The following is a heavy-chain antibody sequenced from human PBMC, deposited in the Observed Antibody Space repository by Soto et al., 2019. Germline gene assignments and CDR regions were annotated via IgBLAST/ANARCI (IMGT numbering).Heavy chain of an antibody. J-gene: IGHJ5*02. CDR3: ASEDFRQWLDTTNRFDT. D-gene: IGHD6-19*01. Sequence: QVQLVASGGGVVQPGRSLRLSCEASGFIFNSYAMHWVLRAPGRGLEWLAVVLFDGKTEYYDDSVKGRFTISRDRANNTLYMEMNSLRVEDTAVYDCASEDFRQWLDTTNRFDTWGQGALVNV. V-gene: IGHV3-30*04. CDR1: GFIFNSYA. CDR2: VLFDGKTE.